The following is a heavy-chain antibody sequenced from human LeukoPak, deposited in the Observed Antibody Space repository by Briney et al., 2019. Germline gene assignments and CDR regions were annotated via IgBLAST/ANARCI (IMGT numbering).Heavy chain of an antibody. CDR1: GGSISSGSYY. CDR2: IYTSGST. J-gene: IGHJ4*02. CDR3: AKSAYSASRYDY. Sequence: SQTLSLTCTVSGGSISSGSYYWSWLRQPAGKGLEWIGRIYTSGSTNYNPSLKSRVTISVDTSKNQFSLKLSSVTAADTAVYYCAKSAYSASRYDYWAQGTLVTVSS. V-gene: IGHV4-61*02. D-gene: IGHD3-22*01.